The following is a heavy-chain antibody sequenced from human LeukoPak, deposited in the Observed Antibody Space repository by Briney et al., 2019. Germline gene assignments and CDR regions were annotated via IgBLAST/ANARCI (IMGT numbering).Heavy chain of an antibody. Sequence: ASVKVSCKASGYTFTGYYMHWVRQAPGQGLEWMGWINPNSGGTNYAQKFQGRVTMTRDTSISTAYMELSRLRSDDTAVYYCARVLYYYDSSGLNPFDPWGQGTLVTVSS. CDR3: ARVLYYYDSSGLNPFDP. CDR2: INPNSGGT. CDR1: GYTFTGYY. J-gene: IGHJ5*02. V-gene: IGHV1-2*02. D-gene: IGHD3-22*01.